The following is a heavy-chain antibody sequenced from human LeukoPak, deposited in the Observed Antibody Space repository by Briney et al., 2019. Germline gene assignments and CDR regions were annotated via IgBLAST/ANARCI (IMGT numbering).Heavy chain of an antibody. CDR3: ASTLYYYDSSGPGGSDAFDI. V-gene: IGHV4-38-2*01. Sequence: SETLSLTCAVSGYSISSGYYWGWIRPPPGKGLEWIGSIYHSGSTYYNPSLKSRVTISVDTSKNQFSLKLSSVTAADTAVYYCASTLYYYDSSGPGGSDAFDIWGQGTMVTVSS. CDR1: GYSISSGYY. D-gene: IGHD3-22*01. CDR2: IYHSGST. J-gene: IGHJ3*02.